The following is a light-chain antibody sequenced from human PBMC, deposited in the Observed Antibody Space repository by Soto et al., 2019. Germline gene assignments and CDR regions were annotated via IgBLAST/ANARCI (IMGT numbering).Light chain of an antibody. Sequence: EIVLTQSPATLSLSPGERATLSCRASQGISSHLVWYQQKPGQAPRLLIYDASNRATGIPARFSGSGSGTDFPLTISSLEPEDFAVYYCQQRSNWPLTFGGGTKVEIK. J-gene: IGKJ4*01. CDR2: DAS. CDR1: QGISSH. CDR3: QQRSNWPLT. V-gene: IGKV3-11*01.